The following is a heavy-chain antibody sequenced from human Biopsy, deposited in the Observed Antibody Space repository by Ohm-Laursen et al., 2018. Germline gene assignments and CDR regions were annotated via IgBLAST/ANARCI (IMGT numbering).Heavy chain of an antibody. V-gene: IGHV4-34*01. CDR3: VRGPPLVWGLAHNY. Sequence: PSQTLSLTCAVYGGSLSGYYWSWIRQPPGKGLQWIGEINDSGSINYDPSLGSRVTISKETSRNQFSLKMTSVTAADTAVYYCVRGPPLVWGLAHNYWGPGTLVIVSS. D-gene: IGHD3-10*01. CDR2: INDSGSI. CDR1: GGSLSGYY. J-gene: IGHJ4*02.